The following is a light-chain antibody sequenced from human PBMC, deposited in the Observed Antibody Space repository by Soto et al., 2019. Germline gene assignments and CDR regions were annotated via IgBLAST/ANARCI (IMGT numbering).Light chain of an antibody. CDR2: LGS. Sequence: EIVMTQSPISLPVTPGEPASISCRSSQSLLHSNGYNYLDWYLQKPGQSPQLLIYLGSNRASGGPDRFSGSGSGTDFTLKISRVEAEDVGVYYCMQALQTPLFTFGPGTKVDIK. V-gene: IGKV2-28*01. J-gene: IGKJ3*01. CDR1: QSLLHSNGYNY. CDR3: MQALQTPLFT.